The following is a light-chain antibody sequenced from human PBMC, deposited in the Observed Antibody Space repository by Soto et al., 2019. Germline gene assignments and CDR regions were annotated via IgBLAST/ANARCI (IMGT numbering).Light chain of an antibody. CDR3: EQYKNWPPWT. J-gene: IGKJ1*01. V-gene: IGKV3-15*01. CDR1: QSVSTD. CDR2: AAS. Sequence: ILLTQSPSTLSVSPGERATLSCRASQSVSTDLAWYQQKPGQAPRLLIYAASTRATGVPARFIGSGSGTDFTLTISSLQSEDFAVYFCEQYKNWPPWTFGQGTKVDI.